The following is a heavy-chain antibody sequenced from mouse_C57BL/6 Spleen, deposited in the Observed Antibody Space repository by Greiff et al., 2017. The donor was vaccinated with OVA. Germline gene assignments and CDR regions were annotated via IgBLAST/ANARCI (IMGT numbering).Heavy chain of an antibody. CDR1: GYTFTSYG. Sequence: QVQLKESGAELARPGASVKLSCKASGYTFTSYGISWVKQRTGQGLEWIGEIYPRSGNTYYNEKFKGKATLTADKSSSTAYMELRSLTSEDSAVYFCARSEAVYYGDYYAMDYWGQGTSVTVSS. CDR3: ARSEAVYYGDYYAMDY. J-gene: IGHJ4*01. CDR2: IYPRSGNT. D-gene: IGHD2-13*01. V-gene: IGHV1-81*01.